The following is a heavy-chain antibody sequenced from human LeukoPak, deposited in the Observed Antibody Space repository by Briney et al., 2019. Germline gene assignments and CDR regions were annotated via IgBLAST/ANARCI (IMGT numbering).Heavy chain of an antibody. CDR3: TTDPSSGDYSRFQH. J-gene: IGHJ1*01. D-gene: IGHD3-22*01. CDR1: GFTFSNAW. CDR2: IKSKTDGGTT. V-gene: IGHV3-15*01. Sequence: GGSLRLSCAASGFTFSNAWMSWVRQAPGKGLEWVGRIKSKTDGGTTDYAAPVKGRFTISRDDSKNTLYMQMNSLKTEDTAVYYCTTDPSSGDYSRFQHWGQGTLVTVSS.